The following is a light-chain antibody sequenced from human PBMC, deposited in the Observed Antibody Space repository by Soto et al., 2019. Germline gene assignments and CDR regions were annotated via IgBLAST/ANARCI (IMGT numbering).Light chain of an antibody. Sequence: QSALTQPASVSGSPGQSITISCTGTSSDVGGYNYVSWFQQHPDKAPKLMIYEVTNRPSGVSDRFSGSKSGYTASLTISGLQAEDEADYYCTSFTSSSSWVFGGGTQLTVL. CDR1: SSDVGGYNY. CDR2: EVT. J-gene: IGLJ3*02. CDR3: TSFTSSSSWV. V-gene: IGLV2-14*01.